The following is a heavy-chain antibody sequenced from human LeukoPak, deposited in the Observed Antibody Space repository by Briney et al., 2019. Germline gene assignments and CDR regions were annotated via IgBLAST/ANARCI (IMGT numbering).Heavy chain of an antibody. Sequence: GGSLRLSCAASGFTFNSYAMSWVRQAPGKGLEWVSYISSSSSTIYYADSLKGRFTISRDNAKNSLYLQMNSLRDEDTAVYYCARSTRSGYYYFDYWGQGTLVTVSS. CDR1: GFTFNSYA. J-gene: IGHJ4*02. V-gene: IGHV3-48*02. CDR2: ISSSSSTI. CDR3: ARSTRSGYYYFDY. D-gene: IGHD3-22*01.